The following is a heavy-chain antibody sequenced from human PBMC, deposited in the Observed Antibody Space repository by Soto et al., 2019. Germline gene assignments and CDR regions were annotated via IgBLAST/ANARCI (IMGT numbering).Heavy chain of an antibody. CDR3: VRDRIIIPAGHLN. J-gene: IGHJ4*01. CDR2: VRDSGVET. Sequence: PGGSLRLSCAASGFTFSSYAMSWVRHAPGKGLEWVSTVRDSGVETHYADSVRGRFTISRDNSKNTLYLQMTSLRAGDTAAFYFVRDRIIIPAGHLNWGQGTQVTVSS. CDR1: GFTFSSYA. D-gene: IGHD2-2*01. V-gene: IGHV3-23*01.